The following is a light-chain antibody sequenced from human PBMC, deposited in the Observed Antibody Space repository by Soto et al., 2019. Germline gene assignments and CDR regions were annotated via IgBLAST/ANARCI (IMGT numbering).Light chain of an antibody. V-gene: IGKV3-11*01. J-gene: IGKJ5*01. CDR1: QSVNRY. Sequence: VLTQSPATISLSPWAIAPVSGRSIQSVNRYLAGYQQKPGQAPRLLIYDTSNRATGIPARFSGSGSGTDFTLTISSLEPEDFAVYYCQQREHWPPITFGQGKRREIK. CDR3: QQREHWPPIT. CDR2: DTS.